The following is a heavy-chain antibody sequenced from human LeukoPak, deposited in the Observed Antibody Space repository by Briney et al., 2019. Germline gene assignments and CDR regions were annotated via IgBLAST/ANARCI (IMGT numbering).Heavy chain of an antibody. D-gene: IGHD4-17*01. J-gene: IGHJ3*02. CDR2: INPSGGST. Sequence: ASVKVSCKASGYTFTSYYMHWVRQAPGQGLEWMGIINPSGGSTSYAQKFQGRVTMTRDMSTSTVYMELSSLRSEDTAVYYCARSPTTVTYAFDIWGQGTMVTVSS. V-gene: IGHV1-46*01. CDR1: GYTFTSYY. CDR3: ARSPTTVTYAFDI.